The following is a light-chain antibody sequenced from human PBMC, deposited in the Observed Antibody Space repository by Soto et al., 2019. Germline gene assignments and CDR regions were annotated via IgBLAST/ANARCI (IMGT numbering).Light chain of an antibody. CDR3: QHRDNWSYI. CDR1: ESVRHY. J-gene: IGKJ2*01. Sequence: EIVLTQSPATLSLSPGERATLACRASESVRHYVACYPQKPGQAPRLLIYDASTRATGIPARFSGSGSGTDYTLSISSLEAEDFAVYYCQHRDNWSYIFGQGTKLEMK. V-gene: IGKV3-11*01. CDR2: DAS.